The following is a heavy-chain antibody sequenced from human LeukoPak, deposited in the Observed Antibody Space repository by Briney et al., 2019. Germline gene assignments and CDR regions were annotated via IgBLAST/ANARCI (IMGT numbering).Heavy chain of an antibody. CDR3: AREEDGVTDDAFDI. CDR2: IHYSGST. V-gene: IGHV4-59*01. CDR1: GDSISTYY. J-gene: IGHJ3*02. Sequence: PSETLSLTSTVSGDSISTYYWSWIRQPPGKGLEWIGYIHYSGSTSSNPSLKSRVTISVDTSKNQLSLKLISVTTADTAVYYCAREEDGVTDDAFDIWGQGTMVTVSS. D-gene: IGHD2-21*02.